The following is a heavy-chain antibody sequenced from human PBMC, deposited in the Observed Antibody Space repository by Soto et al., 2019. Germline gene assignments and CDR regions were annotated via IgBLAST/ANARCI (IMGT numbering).Heavy chain of an antibody. V-gene: IGHV3-30*18. D-gene: IGHD4-4*01. CDR3: AKDRYSNYVRGYYYGMDV. Sequence: SLRLSCAASGFTFSSYGMHWVRQAPGKGLEWVAVISYDGSNKYYADSVKGRFTISRDNSKNTLYLQMNSLRAEDTAVYYCAKDRYSNYVRGYYYGMDVWGQGTTVTVSS. CDR2: ISYDGSNK. J-gene: IGHJ6*02. CDR1: GFTFSSYG.